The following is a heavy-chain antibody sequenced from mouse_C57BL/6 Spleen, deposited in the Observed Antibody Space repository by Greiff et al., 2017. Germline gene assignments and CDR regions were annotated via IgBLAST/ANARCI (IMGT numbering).Heavy chain of an antibody. CDR3: ARRDFTTVVAPLYYYAMDY. D-gene: IGHD1-1*01. CDR1: GYTFTSYG. Sequence: VQLQQSGAELARPGASVKLSCKASGYTFTSYGISWVKQRTGQGLEWIGEIYPRSGNTYYNEKFEGKATLTADKSYSTAYMELRSLTSEDSAVYFCARRDFTTVVAPLYYYAMDYWGQGTSVTVSS. J-gene: IGHJ4*01. CDR2: IYPRSGNT. V-gene: IGHV1-81*01.